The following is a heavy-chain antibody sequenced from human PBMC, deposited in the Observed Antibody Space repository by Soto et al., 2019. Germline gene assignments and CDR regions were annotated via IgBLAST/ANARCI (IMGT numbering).Heavy chain of an antibody. CDR3: ARVAAMVTGYYYGMDV. CDR1: GYTFTSYG. CDR2: ISAYNGNT. Sequence: QVQLVQSGAEVKKPGASVKVSCKASGYTFTSYGISWVRQAPGQGLEWMGWISAYNGNTNYAQKLQGRVTMTTDTTTSTADMELRSLRSDDTAVYYCARVAAMVTGYYYGMDVWGQGTTVTVSS. D-gene: IGHD5-18*01. J-gene: IGHJ6*02. V-gene: IGHV1-18*01.